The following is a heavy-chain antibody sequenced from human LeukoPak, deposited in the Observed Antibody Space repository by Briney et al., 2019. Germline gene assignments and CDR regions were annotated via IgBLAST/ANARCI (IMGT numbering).Heavy chain of an antibody. CDR3: ARRGVGATFDY. D-gene: IGHD1-26*01. CDR1: GFTFSSYG. V-gene: IGHV3-33*01. Sequence: PGGSLRLSCAASGFTFSSYGMRWVRQGPGKGLEGVAVIWYDGSNKYYADSVQAPFTISRANSKNTLYLQMNSLRAEDTAVYYCARRGVGATFDYWGQGTLVTVSS. J-gene: IGHJ4*02. CDR2: IWYDGSNK.